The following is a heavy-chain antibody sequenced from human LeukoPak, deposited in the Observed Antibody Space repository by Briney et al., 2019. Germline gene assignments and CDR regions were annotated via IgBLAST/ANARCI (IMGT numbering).Heavy chain of an antibody. J-gene: IGHJ1*01. CDR3: AKLDSSGWYARYFQH. V-gene: IGHV3-23*01. CDR2: ISGSGGST. D-gene: IGHD6-19*01. CDR1: GFTFSSYA. Sequence: PGGSLRLSCAASGFTFSSYAMSWVRQAPGKGLEWVSAISGSGGSTYYADSVKGRLTISRDNSKNTLYLQMNSLRAEDTAVYYCAKLDSSGWYARYFQHWGQGTLVTVSS.